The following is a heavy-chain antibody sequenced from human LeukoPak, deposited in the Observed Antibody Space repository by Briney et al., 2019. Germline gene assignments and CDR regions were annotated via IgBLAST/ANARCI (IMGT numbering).Heavy chain of an antibody. CDR1: GFTISSYG. D-gene: IGHD6-6*01. Sequence: GGSLRLSCAASGFTISSYGMSWVRQAPGKGLEWVSTISGSGGSTYYADSVKGRFTISRDNSKNTLYLQMNSLRAEDTALYYCAKDGMYSSSSSYYFDYWGPGTLVTVSS. CDR3: AKDGMYSSSSSYYFDY. V-gene: IGHV3-23*01. J-gene: IGHJ4*02. CDR2: ISGSGGST.